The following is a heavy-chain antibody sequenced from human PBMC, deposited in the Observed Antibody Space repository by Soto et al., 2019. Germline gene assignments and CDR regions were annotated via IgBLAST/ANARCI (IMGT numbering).Heavy chain of an antibody. D-gene: IGHD2-2*01. V-gene: IGHV3-23*01. Sequence: GGSLRLSCAASGFNVNAYVMNWVRQAPGKGLEWVSIISFTGDSRYYADSVKDRFTISRDNSQNTLYLQMNSLRAEDTAVYYCAKKSCSSPGCPYGMDVWGQGTTVTVSS. J-gene: IGHJ6*02. CDR1: GFNVNAYV. CDR3: AKKSCSSPGCPYGMDV. CDR2: ISFTGDSR.